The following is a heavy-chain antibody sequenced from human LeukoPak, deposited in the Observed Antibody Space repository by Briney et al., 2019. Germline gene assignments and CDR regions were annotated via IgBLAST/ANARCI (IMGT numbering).Heavy chain of an antibody. Sequence: PGGSLRLSCAASGFTFSSYGMHWVRQAPGKGLEWVAVIWYDGSNKYYADSVKGRFTISRDNSKNTLYLQMNSLRAEDTAVYYCAKDALALRYFDWSPRSYFDYWGQGTLVTVSS. D-gene: IGHD3-9*01. J-gene: IGHJ4*02. CDR2: IWYDGSNK. CDR1: GFTFSSYG. CDR3: AKDALALRYFDWSPRSYFDY. V-gene: IGHV3-33*06.